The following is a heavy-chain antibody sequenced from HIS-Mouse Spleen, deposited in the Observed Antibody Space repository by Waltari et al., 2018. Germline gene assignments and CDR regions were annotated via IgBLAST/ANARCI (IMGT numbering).Heavy chain of an antibody. CDR1: GGTISSYY. CDR2: IYTSGST. D-gene: IGHD2-15*01. CDR3: ARYCSGGSCYGGSFDY. Sequence: QVQLQESGPGRVKPSETLSLTCTVSGGTISSYYWSWIRQPPRRGLEGMLGDSTGKELDWIVRIYTSGSTNYNPSLKSRVTMSVDTSKNQFSLKLSSVTAADTAVYYCARYCSGGSCYGGSFDYWGQGTLVTVSS. J-gene: IGHJ4*02. V-gene: IGHV4-4*07.